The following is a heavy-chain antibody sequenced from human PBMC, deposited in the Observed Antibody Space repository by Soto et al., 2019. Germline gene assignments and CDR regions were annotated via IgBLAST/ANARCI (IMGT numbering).Heavy chain of an antibody. J-gene: IGHJ4*02. D-gene: IGHD4-17*01. V-gene: IGHV4-31*03. CDR2: IYYSGST. Sequence: SETLSLTCTVSGGSISSGGYYWSWIRQHPGKGLEWIGYIYYSGSTYYNPSLKSRVTISVDTSKNQFSLKLSSVTTADTAVYYCARDRGTVTQYYFDYWGQGTLVTVSS. CDR1: GGSISSGGYY. CDR3: ARDRGTVTQYYFDY.